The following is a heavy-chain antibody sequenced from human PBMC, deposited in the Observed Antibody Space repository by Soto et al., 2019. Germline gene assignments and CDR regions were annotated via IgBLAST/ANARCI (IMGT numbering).Heavy chain of an antibody. Sequence: QVQLVQSGAEVKKPGSSVKVSCKASGGTFSSYTISWVRQAPGQGLEWMGRIIPILGIANYAQKFQGRVTITADKPTSTANMELSSLRSEDTAVYYCAREEYYYGSGAFFDYCGQGTLVTVSS. CDR1: GGTFSSYT. D-gene: IGHD3-10*01. CDR2: IIPILGIA. CDR3: AREEYYYGSGAFFDY. V-gene: IGHV1-69*08. J-gene: IGHJ4*02.